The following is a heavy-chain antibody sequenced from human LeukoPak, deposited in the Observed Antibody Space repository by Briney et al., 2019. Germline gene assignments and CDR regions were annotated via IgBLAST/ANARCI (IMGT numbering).Heavy chain of an antibody. J-gene: IGHJ4*02. CDR2: INPSGGST. V-gene: IGHV3-23*01. D-gene: IGHD3-10*01. CDR3: AKNRGVAATFPDDC. CDR1: GFTFSTYT. Sequence: GGSLRLSCAASGFTFSTYTMSWVRQAPGKGLEWVSPINPSGGSTYYADSVKGRFTISRDNSKNTLYLQMNSLRAEDTAVYYCAKNRGVAATFPDDCGGEGTLITVSS.